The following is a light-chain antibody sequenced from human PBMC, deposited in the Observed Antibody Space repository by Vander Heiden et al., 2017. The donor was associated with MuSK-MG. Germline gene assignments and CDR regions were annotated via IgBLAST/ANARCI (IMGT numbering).Light chain of an antibody. Sequence: DIVMTQSPDSLAVSLGERATINCKSSQSVLYSSNNKNYLAWYQQKPGQPPKLLIYWASTRESGVPDRFRGRGSGTDFTLTISSLQAEDVAVYYCQQYDSTPKTFGQGTKVEIK. V-gene: IGKV4-1*01. CDR1: QSVLYSSNNKNY. CDR3: QQYDSTPKT. J-gene: IGKJ1*01. CDR2: WAS.